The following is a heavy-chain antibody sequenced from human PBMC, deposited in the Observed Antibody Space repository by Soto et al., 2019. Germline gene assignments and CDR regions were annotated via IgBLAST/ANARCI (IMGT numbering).Heavy chain of an antibody. V-gene: IGHV4-31*11. CDR2: INHSGRT. D-gene: IGHD3-22*01. CDR3: ASSHRVNKIVVVITEGGGAFDV. Sequence: PSETLSLTCAVFGDSINLGYYYWTWVRQHAGKGVEWIGHINHSGRTHYNPSLMSRVDISLDTSTTQLSLTLPSVTAADTAVYYYASSHRVNKIVVVITEGGGAFDVWGAGTMVTVSS. J-gene: IGHJ3*01. CDR1: GDSINLGYYY.